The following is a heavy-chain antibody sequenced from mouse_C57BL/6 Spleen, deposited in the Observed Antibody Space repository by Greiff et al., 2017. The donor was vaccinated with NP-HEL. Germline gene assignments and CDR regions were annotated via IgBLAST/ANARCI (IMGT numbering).Heavy chain of an antibody. V-gene: IGHV1-80*01. J-gene: IGHJ3*01. CDR1: GYAFSSYW. D-gene: IGHD1-1*01. CDR2: IYPGDGDT. CDR3: ARSAYYYGSSPPAWFAY. Sequence: QVQLQQSGAELVKPGASVKISCKASGYAFSSYWMNWVKQRPGKGLEWIGQIYPGDGDTNYNGKFKGKATLTADKSSSTAYMQLSSLTSEDSAVYFCARSAYYYGSSPPAWFAYWGQGTLVTVSA.